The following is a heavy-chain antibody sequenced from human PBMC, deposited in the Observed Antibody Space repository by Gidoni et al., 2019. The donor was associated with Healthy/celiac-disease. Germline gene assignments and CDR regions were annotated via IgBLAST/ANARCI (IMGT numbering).Heavy chain of an antibody. J-gene: IGHJ3*02. Sequence: QVQLVQSGAEVKKHGASVKVSCKASGYTFTSYYMHWVRQAPGQGSEWMGIINPSGGSTSYAQKFQGRVTMTRDTSTSTVYMERSSLRSEDTAVYYCARDRRSGAFDIWGQGTMVTVSS. CDR2: INPSGGST. CDR1: GYTFTSYY. CDR3: ARDRRSGAFDI. D-gene: IGHD6-25*01. V-gene: IGHV1-46*03.